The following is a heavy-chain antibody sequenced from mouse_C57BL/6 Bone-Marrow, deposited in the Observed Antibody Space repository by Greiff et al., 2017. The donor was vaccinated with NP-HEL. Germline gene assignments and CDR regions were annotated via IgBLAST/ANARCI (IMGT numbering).Heavy chain of an antibody. CDR1: GYTFTSYW. CDR2: IYPGSGST. V-gene: IGHV1-55*01. J-gene: IGHJ1*03. Sequence: QVQLQQPGAELVKPGASVKMSCKASGYTFTSYWITWVKQRPGQGLEWIGDIYPGSGSTNYNEKFKSKAKLTVDTSSSTAYMQLSSLTSEDSAVYDCARRTDWYCDVWGTGTTVTVSS. CDR3: ARRTDWYCDV.